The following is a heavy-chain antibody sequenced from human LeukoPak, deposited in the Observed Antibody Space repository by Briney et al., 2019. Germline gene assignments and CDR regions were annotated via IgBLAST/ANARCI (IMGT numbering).Heavy chain of an antibody. CDR2: IYHSGST. D-gene: IGHD4-11*01. CDR3: ARALNDYSNYEDY. V-gene: IGHV4-30-2*01. J-gene: IGHJ4*02. Sequence: SQTLSLTCTVSGGSISSGGYYWSWIRQPPGKGLEWIGYIYHSGSTYYNPSLKSRVTISVDRSKNQFSLKLSSVTAADTAVYYCARALNDYSNYEDYWGQGTLVTVSS. CDR1: GGSISSGGYY.